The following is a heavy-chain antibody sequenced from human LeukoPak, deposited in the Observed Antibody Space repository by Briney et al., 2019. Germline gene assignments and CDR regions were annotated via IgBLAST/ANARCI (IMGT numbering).Heavy chain of an antibody. J-gene: IGHJ4*02. D-gene: IGHD3-9*01. CDR1: GGSISTYY. Sequence: SETLSLTCTVSGGSISTYYWSWIRQPAGKGLEWIGRIHTSGSTNYNPSLKTRVTMSVDTSKNQFSLKLDSVTAADTAMYYCARYFEGWAYDYWGQGTLVTVSS. V-gene: IGHV4-4*07. CDR2: IHTSGST. CDR3: ARYFEGWAYDY.